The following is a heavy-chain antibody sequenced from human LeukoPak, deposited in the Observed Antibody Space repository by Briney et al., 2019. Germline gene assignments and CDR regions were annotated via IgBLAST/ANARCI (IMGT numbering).Heavy chain of an antibody. D-gene: IGHD2-2*01. CDR3: ARHGIECSSTNCYWATVRY. Sequence: PSETLSLTCAVSGYSISSGYYWGWIRQPPGKGLEWIGSIYHSGSTYYNPSLKSRVTISVDTSKNQFSLKLSSVTAVDTAVYYCARHGIECSSTNCYWATVRYWGQGTLVTASS. CDR2: IYHSGST. CDR1: GYSISSGYY. J-gene: IGHJ4*02. V-gene: IGHV4-38-2*01.